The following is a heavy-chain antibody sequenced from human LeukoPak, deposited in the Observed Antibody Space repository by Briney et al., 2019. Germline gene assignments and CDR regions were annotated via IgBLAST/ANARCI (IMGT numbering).Heavy chain of an antibody. CDR2: ISYDGSNK. CDR3: AKALDYGDYDLLDDY. Sequence: PGGSLRLSCAASGFTFSSYGMHWVRQAPGKGLEWVAVISYDGSNKYYADSVKGRFTISRDNSKNTLYLQMNSLRAEDTAVYYCAKALDYGDYDLLDDYWGQGTLVTVSS. D-gene: IGHD4-17*01. V-gene: IGHV3-30*18. CDR1: GFTFSSYG. J-gene: IGHJ4*02.